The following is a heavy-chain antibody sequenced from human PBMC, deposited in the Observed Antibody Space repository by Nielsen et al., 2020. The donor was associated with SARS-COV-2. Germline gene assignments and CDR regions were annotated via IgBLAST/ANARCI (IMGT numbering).Heavy chain of an antibody. CDR1: DGSISNYY. D-gene: IGHD3-10*01. V-gene: IGHV4-59*01. J-gene: IGHJ5*02. CDR2: IYYTGST. Sequence: SETLSLTCTISDGSISNYYWNWIRQAPGKALEWIGYIYYTGSTNYNPSLKSRVTISVDTSKNQFSLKLSSVTAADTAVYYCARGLSLSGFDPWGQGTLVTVSS. CDR3: ARGLSLSGFDP.